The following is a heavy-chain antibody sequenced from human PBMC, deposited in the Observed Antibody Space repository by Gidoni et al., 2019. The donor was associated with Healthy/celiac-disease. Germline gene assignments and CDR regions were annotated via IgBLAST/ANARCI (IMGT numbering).Heavy chain of an antibody. CDR3: ARRHCSSTSCYENWFDP. J-gene: IGHJ5*02. CDR2: IYYSGST. CDR1: GGSISSSSYY. V-gene: IGHV4-39*01. Sequence: QLQLQESGPGLVKPSETLSLTCTFSGGSISSSSYYWGWIRQPPGKGLEWIGGIYYSGSTYYNPSLKSRVTISVDTSKNQISLKLSSVTAADTAVYYCARRHCSSTSCYENWFDPWGQGTLVTVSS. D-gene: IGHD2-2*01.